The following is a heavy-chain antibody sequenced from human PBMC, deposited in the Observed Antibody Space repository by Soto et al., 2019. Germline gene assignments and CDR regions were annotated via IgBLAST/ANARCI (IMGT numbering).Heavy chain of an antibody. Sequence: EVQLLESGGALVQPGESLRLSCAASGFPFSIHAMTWVRQAPGKGLEWVSAISGSDDTTYYADSVKGRFTISRDNSKNTVYLQMKYLRVEDAAEYFCAKDSWAIFGVPAGEYYAMDVWGQGTTVTVSS. V-gene: IGHV3-23*01. D-gene: IGHD3-3*01. CDR1: GFPFSIHA. J-gene: IGHJ6*02. CDR2: ISGSDDTT. CDR3: AKDSWAIFGVPAGEYYAMDV.